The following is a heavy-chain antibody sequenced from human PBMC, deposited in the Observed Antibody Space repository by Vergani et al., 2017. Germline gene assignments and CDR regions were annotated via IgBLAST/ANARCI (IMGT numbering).Heavy chain of an antibody. CDR3: AKDLNYYDSSGRHYYYGMDV. V-gene: IGHV3-33*06. J-gene: IGHJ6*02. D-gene: IGHD3-22*01. CDR1: GFTFSIYG. Sequence: QVQLVESGGGVVQPGRSLRLSCAASGFTFSIYGIHWVRQAPGKGLEWVAVIWYDASNKFYADSVKGRFTISRDNSKNTLYLQMNSLSAEDTAVYYWAKDLNYYDSSGRHYYYGMDVWGQGTTVTVSS. CDR2: IWYDASNK.